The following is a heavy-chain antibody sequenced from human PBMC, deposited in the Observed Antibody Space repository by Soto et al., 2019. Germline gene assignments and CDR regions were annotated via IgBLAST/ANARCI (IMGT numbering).Heavy chain of an antibody. CDR1: GYTFTSYY. D-gene: IGHD1-1*01. CDR3: ARVPSLELERSGCFDY. CDR2: INPSGGST. J-gene: IGHJ4*02. V-gene: IGHV1-46*03. Sequence: GASVKVSCKASGYTFTSYYMHWVRQAPGQGLEWMGIINPSGGSTSYAQKFQGRVTMTRDTSTSTVYMELSSLRSEDTAVYYCARVPSLELERSGCFDYWGQGTLVTVSS.